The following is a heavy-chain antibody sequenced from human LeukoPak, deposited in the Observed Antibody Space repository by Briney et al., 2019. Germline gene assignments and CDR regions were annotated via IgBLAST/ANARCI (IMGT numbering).Heavy chain of an antibody. CDR2: IYYSGST. J-gene: IGHJ4*02. Sequence: SETLSLTCTVSGGSISSYYCGWIRQPPGEGREWIGYIYYSGSTNYNPSLKSRVTISVETSKNEFSLKLRSVTAAETAVYARVTGYRIDDYFDYWGQGTLVTVSS. V-gene: IGHV4-59*01. CDR1: GGSISSYY. D-gene: IGHD6-13*01. CDR3: VTGYRIDDYFDY.